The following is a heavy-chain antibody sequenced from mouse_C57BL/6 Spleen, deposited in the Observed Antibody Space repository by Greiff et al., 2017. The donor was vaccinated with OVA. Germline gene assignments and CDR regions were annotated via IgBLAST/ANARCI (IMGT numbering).Heavy chain of an antibody. CDR3: ARSPVVEDYDMDY. CDR1: GYTFTDYN. V-gene: IGHV1-22*01. D-gene: IGHD1-1*01. CDR2: INPNNGGT. J-gene: IGHJ4*01. Sequence: VQLQQSGPELVKPGASVKMSCKASGYTFTDYNMHWVKQSPGQSLEWIGYINPNNGGTSYNQKFKGKATLTVNKSSSTAYMQLRSLTSEDSAVYDCARSPVVEDYDMDYWGQGTTVTVSS.